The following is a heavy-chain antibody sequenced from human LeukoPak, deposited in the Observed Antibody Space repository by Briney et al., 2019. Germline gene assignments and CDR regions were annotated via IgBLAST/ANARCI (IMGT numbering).Heavy chain of an antibody. CDR1: GFSLSNARMG. J-gene: IGHJ5*02. CDR3: PRIGGTMVLWFAP. V-gene: IGHV2-26*02. D-gene: IGHD4/OR15-4a*01. Sequence: SGPTLVNPTETLTLTCTVSGFSLSNARMGVSWIRQPPGKALEWLAHIFSNDEKSYSTSLKSRLTISKDTSKSQVVLTMTNMDPGNTATYYGPRIGGTMVLWFAPWGQETLVTVSS. CDR2: IFSNDEK.